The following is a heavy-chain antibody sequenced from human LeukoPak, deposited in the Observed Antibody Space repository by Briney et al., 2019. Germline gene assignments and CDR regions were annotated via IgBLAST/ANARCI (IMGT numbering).Heavy chain of an antibody. J-gene: IGHJ5*02. CDR1: GGSFSGYY. CDR3: ARDGTYDILTGGNWFDP. V-gene: IGHV4-59*01. CDR2: IYYSGST. Sequence: PSETLSLTCAVYGGSFSGYYWSWIRQPPGKGLEWIGYIYYSGSTNYNPSLKSRVTISVDTSKNQFSLKLSSVTAADTAVYYCARDGTYDILTGGNWFDPWGQGTLVTVSS. D-gene: IGHD3-9*01.